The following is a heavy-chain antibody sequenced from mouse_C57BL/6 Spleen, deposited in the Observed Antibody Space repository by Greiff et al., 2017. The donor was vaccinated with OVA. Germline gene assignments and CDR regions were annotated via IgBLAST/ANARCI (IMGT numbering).Heavy chain of an antibody. D-gene: IGHD2-4*01. CDR2: ISYSGST. J-gene: IGHJ4*01. CDR3: ANSGDDYGDAMDY. V-gene: IGHV3-8*01. CDR1: GYSITSDY. Sequence: EVNVVESGPGLAKPSQTLSLTCSVTGYSITSDYWNWIRKFPGNKLEYMGYISYSGSTYYNPSLKSRISITRDTSKTRSYLQLHSVPTEDTAKDYGANSGDDYGDAMDYWGQGTSVTVSS.